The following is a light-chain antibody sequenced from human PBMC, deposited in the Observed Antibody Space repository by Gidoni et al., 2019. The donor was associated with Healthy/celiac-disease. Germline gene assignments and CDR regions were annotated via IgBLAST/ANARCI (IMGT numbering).Light chain of an antibody. Sequence: DIQMTQSPCSVAASVGDRVTITCRASQGIIRWLDWYHQKPCKAPKLLIYAASSLQSGVPSRFIGSGSVTDFTFTISSLQPEDFATYYCQQANSFPLTFGPGTKVEIK. CDR2: AAS. CDR1: QGIIRW. V-gene: IGKV1D-12*01. CDR3: QQANSFPLT. J-gene: IGKJ3*01.